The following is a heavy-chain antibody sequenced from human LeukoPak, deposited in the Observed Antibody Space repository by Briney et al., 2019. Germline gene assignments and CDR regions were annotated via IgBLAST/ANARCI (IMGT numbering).Heavy chain of an antibody. CDR2: ISPSGGST. CDR1: GYTFTINY. CDR3: ARGGPTPVTG. D-gene: IGHD4-17*01. V-gene: IGHV1-46*01. J-gene: IGHJ1*01. Sequence: ASVKVSCKAFGYTFTINYMHWVRQAPGQGPEWMGVISPSGGSTTYAQKFQGRVTLTRDMSTSTDYLELSSLRSEDTAVYYCARGGPTPVTGWGQGTLVTVSS.